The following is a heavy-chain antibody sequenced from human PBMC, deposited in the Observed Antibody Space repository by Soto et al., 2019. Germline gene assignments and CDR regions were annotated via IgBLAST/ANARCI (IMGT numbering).Heavy chain of an antibody. CDR2: MNPNSGNT. Sequence: ASVKVSCKASGYTFTSYDINWVRQATGQGLEWMGWMNPNSGNTGYAQKFQGRVTMTRNTSISTAYMELSSLRSEDTAVYYCARTAAGLRQYYYSGMDVWGQGTTVTVSS. CDR3: ARTAAGLRQYYYSGMDV. V-gene: IGHV1-8*01. J-gene: IGHJ6*02. CDR1: GYTFTSYD. D-gene: IGHD6-13*01.